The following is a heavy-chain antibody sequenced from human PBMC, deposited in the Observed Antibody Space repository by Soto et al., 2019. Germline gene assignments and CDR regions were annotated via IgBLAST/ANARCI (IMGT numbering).Heavy chain of an antibody. CDR1: GFSFTGYY. V-gene: IGHV1-2*02. CDR2: INAHSGGT. Sequence: ASVKVSCKASGFSFTGYYIHWLRQAPGQGLEWMGWINAHSGGTEYAQKFQGRVTLTRDTSIATAYLTLTSLTSDDTALYYCARDLTRKLAHWLDTWGQGTQVIVSS. J-gene: IGHJ5*02. D-gene: IGHD6-6*01. CDR3: ARDLTRKLAHWLDT.